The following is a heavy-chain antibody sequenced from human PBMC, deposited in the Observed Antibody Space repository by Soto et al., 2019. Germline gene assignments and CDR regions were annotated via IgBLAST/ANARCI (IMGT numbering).Heavy chain of an antibody. V-gene: IGHV3-23*01. CDR1: GFSFTNFA. Sequence: PGGPLRLSCAASGFSFTNFAMSWVRQAPGKGLEWVAGIGASGDITWYADSVKGRLSISRDNSKNTLYLQLNSLRFEDTAVYYCAKDDFTDRGDDYFDYWGPGTLVTAPQ. D-gene: IGHD2-21*02. CDR2: IGASGDIT. J-gene: IGHJ4*02. CDR3: AKDDFTDRGDDYFDY.